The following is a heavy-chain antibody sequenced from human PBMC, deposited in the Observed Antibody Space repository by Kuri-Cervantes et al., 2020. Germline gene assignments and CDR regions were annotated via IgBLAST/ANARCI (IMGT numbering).Heavy chain of an antibody. Sequence: GESLKISCAASGFTFTNYALHWVRQAPGKGLEWVAVISYDGSNKYYADSVKGRFSISRDNSKNTVFLQMNSLRSEDTAVYYCAKMIRESQLFRTGSVYFDSWGQGTLVTVSS. V-gene: IGHV3-30-3*02. CDR3: AKMIRESQLFRTGSVYFDS. CDR1: GFTFTNYA. J-gene: IGHJ4*02. D-gene: IGHD5-18*01. CDR2: ISYDGSNK.